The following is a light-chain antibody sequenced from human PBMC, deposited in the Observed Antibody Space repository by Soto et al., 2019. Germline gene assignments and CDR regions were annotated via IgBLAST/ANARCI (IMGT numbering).Light chain of an antibody. CDR1: GSDVGGYNY. J-gene: IGLJ3*02. Sequence: QSALTQPASVSGSPGQSIAISCTGTGSDVGGYNYVSWHQQHPGKAPKLIIYDVSNRPSGVSNRFSGSKSGNTASLTISGLQAEDEADYYCSSHTSSSTAVVFGGGTKLTVL. CDR2: DVS. CDR3: SSHTSSSTAVV. V-gene: IGLV2-14*01.